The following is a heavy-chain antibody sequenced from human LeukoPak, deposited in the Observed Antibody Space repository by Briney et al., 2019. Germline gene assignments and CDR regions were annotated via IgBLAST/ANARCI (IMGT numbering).Heavy chain of an antibody. V-gene: IGHV1-69*13. CDR2: IIPIFGTA. CDR3: ARNQKKYSSGWWSFYYYYYYGMDV. J-gene: IGHJ6*02. CDR1: GGTFISYA. D-gene: IGHD6-19*01. Sequence: ASVKVSCKASGGTFISYAISWVRQAPGQGLEWMGGIIPIFGTANYAQKFQGRVTITADESTSTAYMELSSLRSEDTAVYYCARNQKKYSSGWWSFYYYYYYGMDVWGQGTTVTVSS.